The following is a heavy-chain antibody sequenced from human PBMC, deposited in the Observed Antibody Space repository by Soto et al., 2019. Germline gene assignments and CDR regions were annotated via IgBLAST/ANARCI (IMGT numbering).Heavy chain of an antibody. CDR3: ASRDSSSSEWFDP. D-gene: IGHD6-6*01. Sequence: GASVKVSCKASGGTFSSYASSWVRQAPGQGLEWMGGIIPIFGTANYAQKFQGRVTITADKSTSTVYMELSSLRSEDTAVYYCASRDSSSSEWFDPWGQGTLVTVSS. V-gene: IGHV1-69*06. CDR1: GGTFSSYA. J-gene: IGHJ5*02. CDR2: IIPIFGTA.